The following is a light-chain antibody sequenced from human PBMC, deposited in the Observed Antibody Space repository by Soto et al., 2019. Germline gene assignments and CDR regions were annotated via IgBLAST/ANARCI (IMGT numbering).Light chain of an antibody. J-gene: IGKJ4*01. V-gene: IGKV1D-13*01. CDR3: QQFNNYPQT. CDR1: QGISSA. CDR2: DAS. Sequence: AIQLTQSPSSLSASVGDRVTITCRASQGISSALAWNQQKPGKAPKLLIYDASSLESGVPSRFSGSGSGTDFTLTISSLQPEDFATYYCQQFNNYPQTFGGGTKVEIK.